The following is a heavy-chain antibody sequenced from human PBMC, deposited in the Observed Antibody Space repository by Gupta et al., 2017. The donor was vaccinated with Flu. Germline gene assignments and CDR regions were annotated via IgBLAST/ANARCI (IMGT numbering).Heavy chain of an antibody. CDR1: GGSFSGYY. J-gene: IGHJ6*02. CDR2: INHSGST. Sequence: QVQLQPWGAGLLKPSETLSLTCAVYGGSFSGYYWSWIRQPPGKGLEWIGEINHSGSTNYNPSLKSRVTISVDTSKNQFSLKLSSVTAADTAVYYCARGYCSSTSCYAKYYYYYYGMDVWGQGTTVTVSS. V-gene: IGHV4-34*01. CDR3: ARGYCSSTSCYAKYYYYYYGMDV. D-gene: IGHD2-2*01.